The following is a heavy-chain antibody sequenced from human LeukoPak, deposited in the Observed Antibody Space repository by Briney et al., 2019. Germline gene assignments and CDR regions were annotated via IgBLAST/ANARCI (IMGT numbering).Heavy chain of an antibody. CDR2: ISGSGGST. CDR1: GFTFSSYW. J-gene: IGHJ4*02. CDR3: AKDYKYYDFWSGYYRTTFDY. D-gene: IGHD3-3*01. Sequence: GGSLRLSCAASGFTFSSYWMSWVRQAPGKGLEWVSAISGSGGSTYYADSEKGRFTISRDNSKNTLYLQMNSLRAEDTAVYYCAKDYKYYDFWSGYYRTTFDYWGQGTLVTVSS. V-gene: IGHV3-23*01.